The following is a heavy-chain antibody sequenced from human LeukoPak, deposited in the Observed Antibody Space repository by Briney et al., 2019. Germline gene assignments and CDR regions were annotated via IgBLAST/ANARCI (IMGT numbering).Heavy chain of an antibody. J-gene: IGHJ2*01. Sequence: GASVNVSCKVSGYTLTELSMHWVRQAPGKGLEWMGGFDPEDGETIYAQKFQGRVTMTEDTSTDTAYMELSSLRSEDTAVYYCATSGLYYGSGSPHFYFDLWGRGTLVTVSS. CDR3: ATSGLYYGSGSPHFYFDL. V-gene: IGHV1-24*01. CDR1: GYTLTELS. D-gene: IGHD3-10*01. CDR2: FDPEDGET.